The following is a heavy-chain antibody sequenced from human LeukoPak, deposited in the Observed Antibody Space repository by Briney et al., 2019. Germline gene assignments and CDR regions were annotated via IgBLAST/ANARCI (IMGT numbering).Heavy chain of an antibody. CDR1: GHTFTSYD. CDR3: ARRIAAAGVGIVY. V-gene: IGHV1-8*01. J-gene: IGHJ4*02. Sequence: ASVKVSCKASGHTFTSYDINWVRHATGQGLELMGWMNPDSGNTGYAQKFQGRVTMTRNPSISTAYMELSSLTSEDTAVYYCARRIAAAGVGIVYWGQGTLVTVSS. D-gene: IGHD6-13*01. CDR2: MNPDSGNT.